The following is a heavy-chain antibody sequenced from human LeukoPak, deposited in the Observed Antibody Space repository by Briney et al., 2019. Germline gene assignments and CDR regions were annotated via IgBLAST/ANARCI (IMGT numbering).Heavy chain of an antibody. CDR1: GFTLSNFA. CDR3: AKDHGPYYFDY. CDR2: ISAGSGST. Sequence: GGSLRLSCVASGFTLSNFAMNWVRQAPGKGLAWVSQISAGSGSTYYADSVKGRFTISRDTAKNTLYLQMNSLRVEDTAVYYCAKDHGPYYFDYWGQGTLVTVSS. D-gene: IGHD5-24*01. V-gene: IGHV3-23*01. J-gene: IGHJ4*02.